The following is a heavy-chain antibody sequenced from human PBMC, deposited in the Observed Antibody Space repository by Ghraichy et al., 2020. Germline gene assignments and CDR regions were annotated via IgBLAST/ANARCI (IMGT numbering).Heavy chain of an antibody. D-gene: IGHD2-2*02. V-gene: IGHV3-7*01. CDR3: ATRYCITTSCFTGTQYFFDY. Sequence: GSLRLSCGVSGLSFTRYWMTWVRQAPGKGLEWVANIKPDDSEKYYVDSVKGRFTISRDNAKNLFYLQMNSLRAEDTAVYYCATRYCITTSCFTGTQYFFDYWGQGTLVTVSS. J-gene: IGHJ4*02. CDR2: IKPDDSEK. CDR1: GLSFTRYW.